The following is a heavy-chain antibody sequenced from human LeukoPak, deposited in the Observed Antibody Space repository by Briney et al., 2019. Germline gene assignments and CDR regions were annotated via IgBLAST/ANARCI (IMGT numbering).Heavy chain of an antibody. V-gene: IGHV3-33*01. Sequence: PGRSLRLSCPPPGFTFTSYGMHWVRQAPRKWLHWVAASWYAGSNTSYADSVTGRLTISRDNSKNTLYLQMNSLRAEDTAVYYCAREGHYNWFDPWGQGTLVTVSS. J-gene: IGHJ5*02. CDR3: AREGHYNWFDP. CDR2: SWYAGSNT. CDR1: GFTFTSYG.